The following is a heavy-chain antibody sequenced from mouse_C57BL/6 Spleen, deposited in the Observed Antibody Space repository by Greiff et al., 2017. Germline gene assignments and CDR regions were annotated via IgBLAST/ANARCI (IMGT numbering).Heavy chain of an antibody. J-gene: IGHJ3*01. CDR1: GYTFTSYW. Sequence: VQLQQPGAELVKPGASVKLSCKASGYTFTSYWMHWVKQRPGQGLEWIGEIDPSDSYTNYNQKFKGKSTWTVDKSSSTAYMQLSSLTSEDSAVYYCASGYGFAYWGQGTLVTVSA. CDR2: IDPSDSYT. D-gene: IGHD1-2*01. CDR3: ASGYGFAY. V-gene: IGHV1-69*01.